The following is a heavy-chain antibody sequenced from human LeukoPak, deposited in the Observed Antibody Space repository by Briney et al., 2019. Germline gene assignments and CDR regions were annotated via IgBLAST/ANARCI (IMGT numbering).Heavy chain of an antibody. CDR3: ARDLYDILTGYSPFDY. CDR1: GYTFTSYD. V-gene: IGHV1-8*01. CDR2: MNPNSGNT. Sequence: ASVKVSCKASGYTFTSYDINWVRQATGQGLEWMGWMNPNSGNTGYAQKFQGRVTMTRDTSTSTAYMELRSLRSDDTAVYYCARDLYDILTGYSPFDYWGQGTLVTVSS. J-gene: IGHJ4*02. D-gene: IGHD3-9*01.